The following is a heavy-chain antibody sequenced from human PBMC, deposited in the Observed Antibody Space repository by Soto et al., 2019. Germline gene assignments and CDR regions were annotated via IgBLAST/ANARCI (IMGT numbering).Heavy chain of an antibody. D-gene: IGHD2-2*01. J-gene: IGHJ3*02. CDR2: IIPIFGTA. CDR1: GGTFSSYA. V-gene: IGHV1-69*13. Sequence: ASVEVSCKASGGTFSSYAISWVRQAPGQGLEWMGGIIPIFGTANYAQKFQGRVTITADESTSTAYMELSSLRSEDTAVYYCARVXGDIVVVPAAPGEAFDIWGQGTMVTVSS. CDR3: ARVXGDIVVVPAAPGEAFDI.